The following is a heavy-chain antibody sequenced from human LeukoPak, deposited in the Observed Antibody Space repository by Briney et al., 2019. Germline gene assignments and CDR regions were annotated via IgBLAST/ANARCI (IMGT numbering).Heavy chain of an antibody. D-gene: IGHD3-22*01. CDR3: ARRSITGKWYYDSSGPRPFFDY. CDR2: INHSGST. J-gene: IGHJ4*02. CDR1: GVTFSSYW. Sequence: GSLRLSCAASGVTFSSYWMSWVRQPPGKGLEWIGEINHSGSTNYNPSLKSRVTISVDTSKNQFSLKLSSVTAADTAVYYCARRSITGKWYYDSSGPRPFFDYWGQGTLVTVSS. V-gene: IGHV4-34*01.